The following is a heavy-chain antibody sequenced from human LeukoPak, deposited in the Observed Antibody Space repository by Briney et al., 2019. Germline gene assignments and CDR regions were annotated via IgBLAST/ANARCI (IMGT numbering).Heavy chain of an antibody. D-gene: IGHD3-10*01. Sequence: SETLSRTCAVSGGSISSGGYSWSWFRQPPGKGLEWIGYIYHSGSTYYNPSLKSRVTISVDRSKNQFSLKLSSVTAADTAVYYCARALQYYSGSGSYYFDYWGQGTLVTVSS. V-gene: IGHV4-30-2*01. CDR2: IYHSGST. J-gene: IGHJ4*02. CDR3: ARALQYYSGSGSYYFDY. CDR1: GGSISSGGYS.